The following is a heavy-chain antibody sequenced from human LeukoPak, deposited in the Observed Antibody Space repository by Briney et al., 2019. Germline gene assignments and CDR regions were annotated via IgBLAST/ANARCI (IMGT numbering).Heavy chain of an antibody. CDR3: ARSGYCSGGSCYPFGY. Sequence: GRSLRLSCAVSGFTSDVYAMHWVRQAPGEGLGWVSGISWNSGSIGYADSVRGRFTISRDNAKNSLYLQMNSLRAEAMALYSRARSGYCSGGSCYPFGYWGQGTLVTVSS. J-gene: IGHJ4*02. V-gene: IGHV3-9*02. D-gene: IGHD2-15*01. CDR1: GFTSDVYA. CDR2: ISWNSGSI.